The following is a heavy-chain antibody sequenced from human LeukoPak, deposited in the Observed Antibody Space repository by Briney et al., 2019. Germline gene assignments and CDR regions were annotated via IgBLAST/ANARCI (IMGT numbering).Heavy chain of an antibody. CDR3: ARGYPDFWSDYFGCMDV. V-gene: IGHV1-8*03. CDR1: GYTFSNYN. Sequence: GASVKVSCKASGYTFSNYNINWVRQATGHGLEWMGCMNPNSGNTGYAEKFRGRVTITRNTSISTAYMVLSSLRSEDTAVYYCARGYPDFWSDYFGCMDVWGKGTTVTVSS. J-gene: IGHJ6*04. CDR2: MNPNSGNT. D-gene: IGHD3-3*01.